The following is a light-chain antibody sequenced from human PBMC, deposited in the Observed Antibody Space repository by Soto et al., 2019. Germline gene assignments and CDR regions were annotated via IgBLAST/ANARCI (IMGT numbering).Light chain of an antibody. J-gene: IGKJ4*01. Sequence: EIVLTQSPGTLSLSPGERATLSCRASQSGSSSYLAWYQQKPGQAPRLLIYGASSRATGITDRFSGSGSGTDFTLTISRLEPEDFAVYYCQQYGSSPLTFGGGTKVEIK. V-gene: IGKV3-20*01. CDR2: GAS. CDR1: QSGSSSY. CDR3: QQYGSSPLT.